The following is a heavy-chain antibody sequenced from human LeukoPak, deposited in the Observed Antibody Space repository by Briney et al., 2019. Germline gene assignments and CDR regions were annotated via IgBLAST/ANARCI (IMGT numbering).Heavy chain of an antibody. V-gene: IGHV3-48*03. CDR1: GFTFSSYE. CDR2: ISSSGSTI. Sequence: QSGGSLRLSCAASGFTFSSYEMNWVRQAPGKGLEWVSYISSSGSTIYYADSVKGRFTISRDNAKNSLYLQMNRLRAEDTAVYYCARALTGDGFDPWGQGTLVTVSS. CDR3: ARALTGDGFDP. D-gene: IGHD7-27*01. J-gene: IGHJ5*02.